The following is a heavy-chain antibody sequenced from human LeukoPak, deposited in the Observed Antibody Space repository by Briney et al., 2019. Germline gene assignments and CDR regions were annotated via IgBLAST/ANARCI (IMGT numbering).Heavy chain of an antibody. CDR1: GGSISSYY. V-gene: IGHV4-59*01. Sequence: PSETLSLTCTVSGGSISSYYWSWIRQPPGKGLEWIGYIYYSGSTNYNPSLKSRVTISVDTSKNQFSLKLSSVTAADTAVYYCARVRRLAYCGGDCYTNWFDPWGQGTLVTVSS. CDR3: ARVRRLAYCGGDCYTNWFDP. J-gene: IGHJ5*02. D-gene: IGHD2-21*02. CDR2: IYYSGST.